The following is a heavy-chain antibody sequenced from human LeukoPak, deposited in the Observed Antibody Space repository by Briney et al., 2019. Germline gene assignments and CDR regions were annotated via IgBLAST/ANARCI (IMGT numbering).Heavy chain of an antibody. V-gene: IGHV3-21*01. D-gene: IGHD3-9*01. CDR1: GFTFSSYA. CDR3: ARVDYDILTGYYIYAFDI. J-gene: IGHJ3*02. CDR2: ISGSSSYI. Sequence: GGSLRLSCAASGFTFSSYAMSWVRQAPGKGLEWVSSISGSSSYIYYADSVKGRFTISRDDAKNSLYLQMNSLRAEDTAVYYCARVDYDILTGYYIYAFDIWGQGTMVTVSS.